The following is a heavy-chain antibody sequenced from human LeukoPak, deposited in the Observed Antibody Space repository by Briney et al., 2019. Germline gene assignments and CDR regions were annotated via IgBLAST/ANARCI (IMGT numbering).Heavy chain of an antibody. CDR2: ISGYSGNT. Sequence: ASVKVSCKASGYTFNKYGVSWVRQAPVQGLEWMGWISGYSGNTDYAQKFQDRVTMTTDTSTSTVYLELRSLRSDDTAVYYCARSVHVKSYCNTISCSGEGMDVWGQGTTVIVSS. CDR3: ARSVHVKSYCNTISCSGEGMDV. D-gene: IGHD2-2*01. J-gene: IGHJ6*02. V-gene: IGHV1-18*01. CDR1: GYTFNKYG.